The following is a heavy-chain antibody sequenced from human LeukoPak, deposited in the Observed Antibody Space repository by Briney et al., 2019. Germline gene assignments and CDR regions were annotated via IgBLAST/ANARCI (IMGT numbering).Heavy chain of an antibody. CDR2: ISAYNGNT. Sequence: GASVKVSCKASGYTFTSYGISWVRQAPGQGLEWMGWISAYNGNTNCAQKLQGRVTMTTDTSTSTAYMELRSLRSDDTAVYYCARLVVVPGRAYGMDVWGQGTTVTVSS. V-gene: IGHV1-18*01. CDR3: ARLVVVPGRAYGMDV. CDR1: GYTFTSYG. D-gene: IGHD2-2*01. J-gene: IGHJ6*02.